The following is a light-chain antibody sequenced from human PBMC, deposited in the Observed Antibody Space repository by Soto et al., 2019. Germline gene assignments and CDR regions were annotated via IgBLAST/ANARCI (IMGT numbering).Light chain of an antibody. CDR1: QTISSSF. Sequence: EIVLTQSPGTLSLSPGERATLSCRASQTISSSFLAWYQQKRGQAPRLLIYGASTKATGVPDRFSGSGSGTDFTLTISELEPEDFAVYYCQQYGSSPGTFGQGTKVDIK. CDR2: GAS. V-gene: IGKV3-20*01. J-gene: IGKJ1*01. CDR3: QQYGSSPGT.